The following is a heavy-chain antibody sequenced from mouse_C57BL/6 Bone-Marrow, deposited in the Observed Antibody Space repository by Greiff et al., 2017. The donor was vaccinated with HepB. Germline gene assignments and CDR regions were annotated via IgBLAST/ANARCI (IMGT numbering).Heavy chain of an antibody. V-gene: IGHV14-4*01. CDR2: IDPENGDT. D-gene: IGHD1-1*01. CDR1: GFNIKDDY. Sequence: VQLQQSGAELVRPGASVKLSCTASGFNIKDDYMHWVKQRPEQGLEWIGWIDPENGDTEYASKFQGKATITADTSSNTAYLQLSSLTSEDTAVYYFTSYGSSSGGYWGQGTTLTVSS. CDR3: TSYGSSSGGY. J-gene: IGHJ2*01.